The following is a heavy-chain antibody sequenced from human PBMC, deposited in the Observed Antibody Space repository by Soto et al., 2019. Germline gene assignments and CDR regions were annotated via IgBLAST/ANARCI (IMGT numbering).Heavy chain of an antibody. J-gene: IGHJ6*02. Sequence: QVQLVQSGAEVKKPGASVKVSCKASGYTFTSYGISWVRQAPAQGLEWMGWISAYNGNTNYAQKLQGRVTMTTDTSTSTAYMELRSLRSDDTAVYYCAREVAVAGPSGTLDYYYYYGMDVWGLGTTVTVSS. V-gene: IGHV1-18*01. CDR3: AREVAVAGPSGTLDYYYYYGMDV. D-gene: IGHD6-19*01. CDR2: ISAYNGNT. CDR1: GYTFTSYG.